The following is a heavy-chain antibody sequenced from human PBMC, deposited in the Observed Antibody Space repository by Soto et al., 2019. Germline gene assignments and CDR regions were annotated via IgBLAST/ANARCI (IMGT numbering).Heavy chain of an antibody. CDR2: IQSGGPT. V-gene: IGHV3-66*01. D-gene: IGHD2-15*01. CDR3: ARDDVLCDGGRCYGVPLYV. CDR1: GFTVSRKY. J-gene: IGHJ6*04. Sequence: GGSLRLSCAASGFTVSRKYMSWVRQAPGKGLEWVSLIQSGGPTYYADSVKGRFTISRDTSENTLHLQMDSLRAEDTAVYYCARDDVLCDGGRCYGVPLYVWGKGTTVTVSS.